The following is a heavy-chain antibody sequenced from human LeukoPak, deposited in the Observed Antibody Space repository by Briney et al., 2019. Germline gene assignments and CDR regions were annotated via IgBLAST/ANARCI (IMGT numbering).Heavy chain of an antibody. D-gene: IGHD3-10*01. CDR3: ARSAYYYGSGSPSSDFDY. CDR2: IYPGDSDT. J-gene: IGHJ4*02. Sequence: GAPLQISCKGSGSIFTSYWIGWVHQLPEKVQEWTGIIYPGDSDTNSSPAFQGQDTISDDKSLSTAYLQWSSLEASDTAMYYCARSAYYYGSGSPSSDFDYWGQGTLVTVSS. CDR1: GSIFTSYW. V-gene: IGHV5-51*07.